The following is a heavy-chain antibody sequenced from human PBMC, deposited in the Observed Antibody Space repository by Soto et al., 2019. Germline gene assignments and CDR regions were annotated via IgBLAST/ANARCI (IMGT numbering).Heavy chain of an antibody. CDR1: GGSISSSF. CDR3: AKAASYYDINWFDP. Sequence: SETLSLTCTVSGGSISSSFWSWIRQPPGKGLEWIGYVSYSGSTNYNPYLKSRVTISVDTSENQFSLKLSSVTAADTAVYYCAKAASYYDINWFDPWGQGTLVTVSS. J-gene: IGHJ5*02. D-gene: IGHD3-22*01. V-gene: IGHV4-59*01. CDR2: VSYSGST.